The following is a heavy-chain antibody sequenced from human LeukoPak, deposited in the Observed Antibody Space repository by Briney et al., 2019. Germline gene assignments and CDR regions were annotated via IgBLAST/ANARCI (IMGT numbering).Heavy chain of an antibody. J-gene: IGHJ5*02. V-gene: IGHV3-21*01. CDR1: GFNYSAYN. CDR3: SGYNWFDP. Sequence: WGSLRLSCAASGFNYSAYNMNWVRQAPGKGLEWVSSISSSSSYTYYADSVKGRFTISRDNAKNSLYLQMNSLRAEDTAVYYCSGYNWFDPWGQGTLVTVSS. CDR2: ISSSSSYT.